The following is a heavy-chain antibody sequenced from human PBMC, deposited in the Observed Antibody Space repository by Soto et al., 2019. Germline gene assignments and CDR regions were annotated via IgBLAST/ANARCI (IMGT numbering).Heavy chain of an antibody. J-gene: IGHJ5*02. D-gene: IGHD6-19*01. Sequence: QVHLVESGGGVVQPGRSLTISCVGSGFAFSTYGMHWVRQAPAKGLEWVALISYDGTDKYYADSVKGRFSISRDNSKQTLALQMDSRRPEETAVYYWAKDFGAWSDSWGQGTLVNVSS. CDR2: ISYDGTDK. V-gene: IGHV3-30*18. CDR3: AKDFGAWSDS. CDR1: GFAFSTYG.